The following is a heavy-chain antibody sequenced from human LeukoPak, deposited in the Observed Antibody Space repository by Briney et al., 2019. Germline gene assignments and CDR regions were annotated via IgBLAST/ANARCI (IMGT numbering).Heavy chain of an antibody. D-gene: IGHD6-13*01. CDR3: AREGVAATGLDY. V-gene: IGHV1-46*01. CDR2: INPSGGSA. J-gene: IGHJ4*02. CDR1: GYTFSIYN. Sequence: ASVKVSCKASGYTFSIYNMHWVRQAPGQGLEWMGIINPSGGSASDTQKFQGRVTMTRDTSTSTLYMELSSLRSEDTAVYYCAREGVAATGLDYWGQGTLVTVSS.